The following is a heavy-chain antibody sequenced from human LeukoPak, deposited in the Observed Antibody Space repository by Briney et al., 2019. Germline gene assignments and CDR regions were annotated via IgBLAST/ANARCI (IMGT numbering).Heavy chain of an antibody. D-gene: IGHD3-22*01. J-gene: IGHJ4*02. Sequence: PGGSLRLSCAASGFPVSDNYMSWVRQAPGKGLEWVSIIYSDGTTYYADSVKGRFTISRDNSKNTVHLQMNSLRAEDTAMYYCARRAGDYSHPYDYWGQGTLVTVSS. V-gene: IGHV3-53*01. CDR2: IYSDGTT. CDR3: ARRAGDYSHPYDY. CDR1: GFPVSDNY.